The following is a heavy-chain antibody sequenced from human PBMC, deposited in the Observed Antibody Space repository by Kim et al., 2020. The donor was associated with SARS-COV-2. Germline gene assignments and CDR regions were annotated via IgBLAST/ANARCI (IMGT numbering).Heavy chain of an antibody. J-gene: IGHJ3*02. V-gene: IGHV3-7*01. D-gene: IGHD3-10*01. CDR2: IKQDGSEK. CDR1: GFTFSSYW. CDR3: ARAIITMVRGVIGDAFDI. Sequence: GGSLRLSCAASGFTFSSYWMSWVRQAPGKGLEWVANIKQDGSEKYYVDSVKGRFTISRDNAKNSLYLQMNSLRAEDTAVYYCARAIITMVRGVIGDAFDIWGQGTMVTVSS.